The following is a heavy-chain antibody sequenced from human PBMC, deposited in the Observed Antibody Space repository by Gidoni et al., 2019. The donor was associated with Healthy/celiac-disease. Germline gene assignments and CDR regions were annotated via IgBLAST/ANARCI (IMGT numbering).Heavy chain of an antibody. CDR1: GGSFSGYY. CDR3: ARWGRRYFDWRGGYYGMDV. CDR2: INHSGST. V-gene: IGHV4-34*01. D-gene: IGHD3-9*01. J-gene: IGHJ6*02. Sequence: QVQLQQWGAGLLKPSETLSLTCAVYGGSFSGYYWSWIRQPPGKGLEWIGEINHSGSTNYNPSLKSRVTISVDTSKNQFSLKLSSVTAADTAVYYCARWGRRYFDWRGGYYGMDVWGQGTTVTVSS.